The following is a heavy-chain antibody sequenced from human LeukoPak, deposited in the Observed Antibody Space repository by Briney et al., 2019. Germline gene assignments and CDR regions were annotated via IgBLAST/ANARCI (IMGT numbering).Heavy chain of an antibody. V-gene: IGHV3-7*01. Sequence: GSLRLSCAASGFTFSSYWMSWVRQAPGKGLEWVANIKQGGSEKYYVDSVKGRFTISRDNAKNSLYLQMNSLRAEDTAVYYCARADYDYVWGSYRQYYFDYWGRGTLVTVSS. D-gene: IGHD3-16*02. CDR1: GFTFSSYW. CDR3: ARADYDYVWGSYRQYYFDY. CDR2: IKQGGSEK. J-gene: IGHJ4*02.